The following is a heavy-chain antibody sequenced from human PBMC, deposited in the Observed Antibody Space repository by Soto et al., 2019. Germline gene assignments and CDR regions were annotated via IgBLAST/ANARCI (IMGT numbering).Heavy chain of an antibody. V-gene: IGHV4-39*01. CDR1: GASISSSTFY. CDR3: VRHAPYRSGWANRNDY. D-gene: IGHD6-19*01. Sequence: PSETLSLTCTVSGASISSSTFYWCWIRHPPGKGLEWIGTVYYSGSAYYNPSLKSRLTISVDTSKNQFSLKLSSVTAADTALYYCVRHAPYRSGWANRNDYWGQGTLVTVS. J-gene: IGHJ4*02. CDR2: VYYSGSA.